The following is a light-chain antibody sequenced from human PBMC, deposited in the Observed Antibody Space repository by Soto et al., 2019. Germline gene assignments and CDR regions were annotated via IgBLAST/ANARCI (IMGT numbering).Light chain of an antibody. V-gene: IGLV2-8*01. J-gene: IGLJ1*01. CDR1: SSDVVSCNC. CDR3: SSYAGSNNFPYV. CDR2: EVN. Sequence: HSVLTQPPSASGSPGQSVTISCTGTSSDVVSCNCVSWYQQYPGKAPKLMIYEVNKRPSGVPDRFSGSKSGNTASLTVSGLQAEDEADYYCSSYAGSNNFPYVFGTGTKVTVL.